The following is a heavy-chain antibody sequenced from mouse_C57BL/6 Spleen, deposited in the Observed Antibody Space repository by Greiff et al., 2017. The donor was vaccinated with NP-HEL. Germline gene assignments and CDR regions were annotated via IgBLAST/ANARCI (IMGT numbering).Heavy chain of an antibody. Sequence: DVHLVESGPGLVKPSQTVFLTCTVTGISITTGNYRWSWIRQFPGNKLEWIGYIYYSGTITYNPSLTSRTTITRDTTKNQFFLEMNSLTAEDTATYYCAREGGLGYFDYWGQGTTLTVSS. D-gene: IGHD4-1*01. CDR3: AREGGLGYFDY. J-gene: IGHJ2*01. CDR2: IYYSGTI. V-gene: IGHV3-5*01. CDR1: GISITTGNYR.